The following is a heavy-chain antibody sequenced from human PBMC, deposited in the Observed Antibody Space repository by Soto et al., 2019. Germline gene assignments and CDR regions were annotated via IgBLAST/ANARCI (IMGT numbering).Heavy chain of an antibody. CDR1: GYTFTSYD. D-gene: IGHD6-13*01. V-gene: IGHV1-8*01. J-gene: IGHJ6*02. Sequence: QVQLVQSGAEVKKPGASVKVSCKASGYTFTSYDINWVRQATGQGLEWMGWMNPNSGNTGYAQKFQGRVTMTRNTSMSTAYMEVSSLRSEDTGVYYCARCDSSSCDDGMDVWGQGTTVTVSS. CDR3: ARCDSSSCDDGMDV. CDR2: MNPNSGNT.